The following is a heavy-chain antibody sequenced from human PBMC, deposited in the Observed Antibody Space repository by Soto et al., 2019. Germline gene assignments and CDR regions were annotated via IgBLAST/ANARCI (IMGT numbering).Heavy chain of an antibody. J-gene: IGHJ4*02. D-gene: IGHD2-2*01. CDR1: GYTFTSYD. CDR2: MNPNSGNT. CDR3: ARDVGYCSSSTCLIDH. V-gene: IGHV1-8*01. Sequence: ASVKVSCKASGYTFTSYDINWVRQATGQGLEWMGWMNPNSGNTGYAQKFQGRVTMTRNTSTTTGYMELRSLRSDDTAVYYCARDVGYCSSSTCLIDHWGQGTLVTVSS.